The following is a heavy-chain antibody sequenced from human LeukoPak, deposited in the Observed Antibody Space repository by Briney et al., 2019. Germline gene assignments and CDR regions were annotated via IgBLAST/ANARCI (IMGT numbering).Heavy chain of an antibody. J-gene: IGHJ5*01. Sequence: SETLSLTCTVSGGSISSSSYYWGWIRQPPGKGLEWIGSIYYSGSTYYNPSLKSRVTISVDTSKNQFSLKLSSVTAADTAVYYCARDSGYRNWFDSWGQGTLVTVSS. CDR1: GGSISSSSYY. CDR3: ARDSGYRNWFDS. V-gene: IGHV4-39*02. D-gene: IGHD3-22*01. CDR2: IYYSGST.